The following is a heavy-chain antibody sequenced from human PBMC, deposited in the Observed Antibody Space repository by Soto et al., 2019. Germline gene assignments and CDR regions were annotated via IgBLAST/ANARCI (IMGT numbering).Heavy chain of an antibody. D-gene: IGHD3-22*01. Sequence: GGSLRLSCTASGFTFSRYGMRWVRQAPGKGLEWVALIWNDGIRKVYVDSVKGRFTISRDNSKNTLELQMNSLRAEDTAVYYCARDDDYEANAFDYWGPGTLVTVSS. V-gene: IGHV3-33*01. CDR2: IWNDGIRK. CDR3: ARDDDYEANAFDY. J-gene: IGHJ4*02. CDR1: GFTFSRYG.